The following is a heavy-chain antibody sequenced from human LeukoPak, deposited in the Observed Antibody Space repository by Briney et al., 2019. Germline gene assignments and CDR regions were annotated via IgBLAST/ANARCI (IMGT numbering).Heavy chain of an antibody. Sequence: SQTLSLTCTVSGGSISSGSYYWSWIRQPAGKGLEWIGRIYTSGSTNYNPSLKSRVTISVDTSKNQFSLKLSSVTAADTAVYYCASSFGEYFQHWGQGTLVTVSS. J-gene: IGHJ1*01. D-gene: IGHD3-10*01. CDR1: GGSISSGSYY. CDR3: ASSFGEYFQH. CDR2: IYTSGST. V-gene: IGHV4-61*02.